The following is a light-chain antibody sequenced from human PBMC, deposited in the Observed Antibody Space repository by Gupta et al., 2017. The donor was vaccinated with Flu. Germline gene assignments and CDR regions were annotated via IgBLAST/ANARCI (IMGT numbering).Light chain of an antibody. Sequence: PSSLSASVGDRVTITCRSSQAIRNELGWYQQKPVKVPKLLIYVASNLQRRVPSRFSGSGFGTDFTLTISSLQPEDFATYYCRQEDSLPLTFGGGTKVEIK. J-gene: IGKJ4*02. V-gene: IGKV1-6*01. CDR1: QAIRNE. CDR3: RQEDSLPLT. CDR2: VAS.